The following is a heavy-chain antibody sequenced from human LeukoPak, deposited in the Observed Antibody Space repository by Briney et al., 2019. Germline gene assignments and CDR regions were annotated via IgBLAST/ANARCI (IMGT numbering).Heavy chain of an antibody. Sequence: GASVTVSCKASRYTFTSYGISWVRQAPGQGLEWMGWISAYNGNTNYAQKLKGRVTITADESTSTAYMELRSLRTEDTAVDYSARDSSSSSAFYIWGQGTMVTVSS. CDR1: RYTFTSYG. J-gene: IGHJ3*02. D-gene: IGHD6-13*01. V-gene: IGHV1-18*01. CDR2: ISAYNGNT. CDR3: ARDSSSSSAFYI.